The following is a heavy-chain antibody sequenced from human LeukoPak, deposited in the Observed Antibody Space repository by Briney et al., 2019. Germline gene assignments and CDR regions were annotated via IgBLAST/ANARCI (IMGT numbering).Heavy chain of an antibody. Sequence: PSETLSLTCTVSGGSISSGGYYWSWIRQPPGKGLEWIGYIYHSGSTYYNPSLKSRVTISVDRSKNQFSLKLSSVTAADTAVYYCAREKEEYCSSTSCYTSSYLAYWGQGTLVTVSS. V-gene: IGHV4-30-2*01. D-gene: IGHD2-2*02. CDR2: IYHSGST. CDR1: GGSISSGGYY. CDR3: AREKEEYCSSTSCYTSSYLAY. J-gene: IGHJ4*02.